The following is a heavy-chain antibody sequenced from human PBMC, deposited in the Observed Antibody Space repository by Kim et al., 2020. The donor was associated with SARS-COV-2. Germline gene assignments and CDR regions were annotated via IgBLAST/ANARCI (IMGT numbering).Heavy chain of an antibody. J-gene: IGHJ3*02. CDR3: AKDIADIVVVPAADI. D-gene: IGHD2-2*01. Sequence: DAVKGRFTISRDNSTNTLYLQMNSLRAEDTAVYYCAKDIADIVVVPAADIWGQGTMVTVSS. V-gene: IGHV3-30*02.